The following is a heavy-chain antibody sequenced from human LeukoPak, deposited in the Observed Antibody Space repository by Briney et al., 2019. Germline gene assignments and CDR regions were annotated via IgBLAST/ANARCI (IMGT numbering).Heavy chain of an antibody. J-gene: IGHJ3*02. V-gene: IGHV1-2*02. D-gene: IGHD6-25*01. CDR3: ARDIAAGTPRAFDI. CDR1: GYNFNGFY. Sequence: ASVKVSCKTSGYNFNGFYMHWVRQAPGQGLEWMGWINPISGVAIYAQKFQGRVTMTRDTSTSTAYMELINLRSDDTAIYYCARDIAAGTPRAFDIWGQGAMVTVSS. CDR2: INPISGVA.